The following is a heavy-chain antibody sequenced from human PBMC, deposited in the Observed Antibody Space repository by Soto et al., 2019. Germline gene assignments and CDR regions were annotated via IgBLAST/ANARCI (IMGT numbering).Heavy chain of an antibody. V-gene: IGHV1-18*01. D-gene: IGHD3-10*01. CDR3: VYGSGSPYDYYYGMDV. J-gene: IGHJ6*02. CDR2: ISAYNGNT. Sequence: ASVKVSCKASGYTFTSYGISWVRQAPGQGLEWMGWISAYNGNTNYAQKLQGRVTMTTDTSTSTANMELRKLRSDDTAVYYCVYGSGSPYDYYYGMDVWGQGTTVTVSS. CDR1: GYTFTSYG.